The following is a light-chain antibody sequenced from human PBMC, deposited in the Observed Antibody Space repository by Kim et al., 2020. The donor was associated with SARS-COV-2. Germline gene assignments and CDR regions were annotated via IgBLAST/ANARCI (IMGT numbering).Light chain of an antibody. V-gene: IGKV1-5*01. CDR1: QSISSW. J-gene: IGKJ1*01. CDR3: QQYSAYPWT. CDR2: DAS. Sequence: SAAVGDSVTITCRASQSISSWVAWYQQKPGKAPNVLIYDASSLQSGVPSRFSGSGSGTEFTLTISSLQPDDFAAYYCQQYSAYPWTFGQGTKLEI.